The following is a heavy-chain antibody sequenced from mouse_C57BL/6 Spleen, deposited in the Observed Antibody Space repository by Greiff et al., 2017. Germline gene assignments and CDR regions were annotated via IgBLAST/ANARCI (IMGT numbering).Heavy chain of an antibody. CDR3: ARGYYD. J-gene: IGHJ2*01. D-gene: IGHD1-1*02. CDR2: ISYDGSN. CDR1: GYSITSGYY. V-gene: IGHV3-6*01. Sequence: EVQRVESGPGLVKPSQSLSLTCSVTGYSITSGYYWNWIRQFPGNKLEWMGDISYDGSNNYNPSLKNRISITRDTSKNQFFLKLNSVTTEDTATYYCARGYYDWGQGTTLTVSS.